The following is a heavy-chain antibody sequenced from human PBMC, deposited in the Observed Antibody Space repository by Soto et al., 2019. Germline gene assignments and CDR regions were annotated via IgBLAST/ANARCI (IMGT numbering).Heavy chain of an antibody. Sequence: EVQLEESGGGLVQPGGSLRLSCVASGFTFSSNWVHWVRQAPGKGLVWVARINSEGSSTTYADSVKGQFTISRDNAKNTLFLQMNSLRAEDTAVYYCARSLPYYYYYYYMDVWGKGTTVTVSS. V-gene: IGHV3-74*01. CDR3: ARSLPYYYYYYYMDV. CDR2: INSEGSST. CDR1: GFTFSSNW. J-gene: IGHJ6*03.